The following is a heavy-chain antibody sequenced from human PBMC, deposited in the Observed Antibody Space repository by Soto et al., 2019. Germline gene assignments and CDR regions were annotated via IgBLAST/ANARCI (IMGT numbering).Heavy chain of an antibody. CDR2: MNPNSNNT. D-gene: IGHD2-21*01. V-gene: IGHV1-8*01. J-gene: IGHJ5*01. CDR1: VYTSASYD. CDR3: ARSDGYHFNGLDS. Sequence: VQLVQSGVEVKTPGASVKVSCKASVYTSASYDINWVRQAPGQGLEWMGWMNPNSNNTGYAQKLQGRLTMTRDIALSIAHMELSSLRNEDTAVYYCARSDGYHFNGLDSWGQGTRVTVSA.